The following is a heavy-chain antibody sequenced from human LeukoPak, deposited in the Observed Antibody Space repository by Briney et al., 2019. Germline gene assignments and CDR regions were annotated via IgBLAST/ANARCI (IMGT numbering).Heavy chain of an antibody. CDR1: GGTFTSYA. Sequence: SVKVSCKASGGTFTSYAISWVRQAPGQGLEWMGGIIPIFGTANYAQKFQGRVTITAEESTSTAYMELSSLRSEDTAVYFCARASSLVVPAALYPNYYYYYYMDVWGKGTTVTVSS. CDR3: ARASSLVVPAALYPNYYYYYYMDV. CDR2: IIPIFGTA. J-gene: IGHJ6*03. D-gene: IGHD2-2*01. V-gene: IGHV1-69*13.